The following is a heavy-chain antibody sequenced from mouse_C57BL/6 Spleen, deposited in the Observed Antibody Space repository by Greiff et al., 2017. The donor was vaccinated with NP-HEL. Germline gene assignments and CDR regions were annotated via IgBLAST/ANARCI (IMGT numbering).Heavy chain of an antibody. J-gene: IGHJ2*01. Sequence: EVQLQQSGPELVKPGASVKISCKASGYTFTDYYMNWVKQSHGKSLEWIGDINPNNGGTSYNQKFKGKATLTVDKSSSTAYMELRSLTSEDSAVYYCAREDWEEDHLDYWGQGTTLTVSS. CDR1: GYTFTDYY. CDR3: AREDWEEDHLDY. D-gene: IGHD4-1*01. V-gene: IGHV1-26*01. CDR2: INPNNGGT.